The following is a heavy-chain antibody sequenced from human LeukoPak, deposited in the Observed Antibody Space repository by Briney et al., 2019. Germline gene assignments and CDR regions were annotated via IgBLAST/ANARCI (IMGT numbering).Heavy chain of an antibody. J-gene: IGHJ6*02. CDR3: ARETRNQRYYYDSSALDV. CDR1: GGSISSYY. V-gene: IGHV4-4*07. CDR2: IYTSGST. Sequence: SETLSLTCSVSGGSISSYYWNWIRQPAGKGLEWIGRIYTSGSTNYNPSLKSRVTMSVDTSKNQFSLKLSSVTAADTAVYYCARETRNQRYYYDSSALDVWGQGTTVTVSS. D-gene: IGHD3-22*01.